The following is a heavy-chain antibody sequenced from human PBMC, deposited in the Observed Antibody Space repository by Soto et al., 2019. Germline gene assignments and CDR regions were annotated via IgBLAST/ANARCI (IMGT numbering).Heavy chain of an antibody. CDR3: ASQFSYGDAFDI. V-gene: IGHV3-33*08. J-gene: IGHJ3*02. Sequence: GGSLRLSCAASGFTFSSYWMSWVRQAPGKGLEWVALIWYDENNKYYADSVKGRFTISRDNSKNTLYLQMNSLRAEDTAVYYSASQFSYGDAFDIRGQGTVVTVPS. D-gene: IGHD5-18*01. CDR2: IWYDENNK. CDR1: GFTFSSYW.